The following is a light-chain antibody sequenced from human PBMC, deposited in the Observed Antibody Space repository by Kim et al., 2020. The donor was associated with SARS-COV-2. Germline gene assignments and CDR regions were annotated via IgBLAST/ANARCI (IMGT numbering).Light chain of an antibody. V-gene: IGKV3-20*01. CDR2: GAS. Sequence: TGERANRYWRGSKSVRKSDLAWDHQKPGQAPRLLSYGASSRGTGIPDRFSGSGYGRDFNLTISRLEPEDVGIYYCQQYGRSPRTFGQGTKVDIK. J-gene: IGKJ1*01. CDR3: QQYGRSPRT. CDR1: KSVRKSD.